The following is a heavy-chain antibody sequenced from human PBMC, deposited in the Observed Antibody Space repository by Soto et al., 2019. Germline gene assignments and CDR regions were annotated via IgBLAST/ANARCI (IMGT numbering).Heavy chain of an antibody. J-gene: IGHJ4*02. CDR1: GYSISSGYY. CDR2: IYHSGST. Sequence: WETLSLSCAVSGYSISSGYYWGWIRQPPGKGLEWIGSIYHSGSTYYDPSLKSRVTISVDTSKNQFSLKLSSVTAADTAVYYFARSLPVAVAGSSLAYCGQGVLVAV. D-gene: IGHD6-19*01. CDR3: ARSLPVAVAGSSLAY. V-gene: IGHV4-38-2*01.